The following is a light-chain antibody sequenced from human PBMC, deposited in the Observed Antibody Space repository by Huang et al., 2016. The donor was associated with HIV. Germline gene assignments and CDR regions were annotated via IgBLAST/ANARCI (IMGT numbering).Light chain of an antibody. CDR3: QQYGNWPPWT. CDR2: GAS. CDR1: QPVSSN. J-gene: IGKJ1*01. V-gene: IGKV3-15*01. Sequence: EIVMTQSPAILAVSPGERATLSCRASQPVSSNLAWYQQKPGQAPSLLICGASTRATGIPARVSGGGSGTEFTLTISSLQSEDFALYYCQQYGNWPPWTFGQGTKVEIK.